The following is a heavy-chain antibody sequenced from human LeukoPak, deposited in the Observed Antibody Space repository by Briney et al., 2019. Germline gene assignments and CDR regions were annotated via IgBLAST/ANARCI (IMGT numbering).Heavy chain of an antibody. CDR1: GGSISSGGYS. Sequence: SETLSLTCAVSGGSISSGGYSWSWIRQPPGKGLEWIGYIYHSGSTYYNPSLKSRVTISVDRSKNQFSLKLSSVTAADTAVYYCARGNAYYDILTGYYNSWFDPWGQGTLVTVSS. CDR2: IYHSGST. CDR3: ARGNAYYDILTGYYNSWFDP. V-gene: IGHV4-30-2*01. J-gene: IGHJ5*02. D-gene: IGHD3-9*01.